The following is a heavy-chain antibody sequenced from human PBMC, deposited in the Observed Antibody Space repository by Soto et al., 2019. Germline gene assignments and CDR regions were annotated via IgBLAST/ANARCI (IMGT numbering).Heavy chain of an antibody. CDR3: ARVAAAADPYYFDD. D-gene: IGHD6-13*01. CDR1: GYTFTNYA. CDR2: INAGNGNT. Sequence: ASVKVSCKASGYTFTNYAMHWVRQAPGQRLEWMGWINAGNGNTKYSQKFQGRVTITRDTSASTAYMELSSLRSEDTAVYYCARVAAAADPYYFDDWRQRTLVTVS. V-gene: IGHV1-3*01. J-gene: IGHJ4*02.